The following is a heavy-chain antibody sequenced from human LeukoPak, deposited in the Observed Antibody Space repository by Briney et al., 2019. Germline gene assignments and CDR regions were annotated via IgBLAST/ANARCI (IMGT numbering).Heavy chain of an antibody. CDR3: ARGARYGDYDTYWYFHL. D-gene: IGHD4-17*01. V-gene: IGHV1-69*05. J-gene: IGHJ2*01. CDR1: GYTFTSYG. CDR2: TSPMFATA. Sequence: EASVKVSCKASGYTFTSYGISWVRQAPGQGLEWMGGTSPMFATANYAQKFQARVSFTTDESTSTAYMELSSLRSEDTAVYYCARGARYGDYDTYWYFHLWGRGTLVTVSS.